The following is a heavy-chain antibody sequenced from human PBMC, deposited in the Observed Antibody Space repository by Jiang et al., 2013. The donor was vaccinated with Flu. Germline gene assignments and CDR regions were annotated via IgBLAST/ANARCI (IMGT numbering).Heavy chain of an antibody. Sequence: LLKPSETLSLTCTVSGGSISSSSYYWGWVRQPPGKGLEWIGSVYRSGSTYYSPSLKSRVTMSVDTSKNQFSLKLHSVTAADTAVYYCAVSSPGFDYWGQGALVTVSS. J-gene: IGHJ4*02. V-gene: IGHV4-39*01. CDR2: VYRSGST. CDR1: GGSISSSSYY. CDR3: AVSSPGFDY.